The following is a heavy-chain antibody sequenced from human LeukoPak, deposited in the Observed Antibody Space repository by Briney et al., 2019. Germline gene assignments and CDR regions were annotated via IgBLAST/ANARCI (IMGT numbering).Heavy chain of an antibody. Sequence: PGGSLRLSCAASGFTFSSYAMSWVRQAPGKGLEWVSAISGSGGSTYYADSVKGRFTISRDNSKNSLYLQMNSLRAEDTAVYYCARDFPPWGGPARYFDYWGQGTLVTVSS. V-gene: IGHV3-23*01. CDR3: ARDFPPWGGPARYFDY. CDR2: ISGSGGST. D-gene: IGHD3-16*01. CDR1: GFTFSSYA. J-gene: IGHJ4*02.